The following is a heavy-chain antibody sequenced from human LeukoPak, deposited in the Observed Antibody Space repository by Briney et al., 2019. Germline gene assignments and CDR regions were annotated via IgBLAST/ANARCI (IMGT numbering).Heavy chain of an antibody. J-gene: IGHJ6*03. CDR1: GGSISSYY. V-gene: IGHV4-4*07. Sequence: SETLSLTCTVSGGSISSYYWSWIRQPAGKGLEWIGRIYTSGSTNYNPSLKSRVTMSVDTSKNQFSLKLSSVTAADTAVYYCARSFGSGWYDHYYYYMDVWGKGTTVTVSS. CDR2: IYTSGST. D-gene: IGHD6-19*01. CDR3: ARSFGSGWYDHYYYYMDV.